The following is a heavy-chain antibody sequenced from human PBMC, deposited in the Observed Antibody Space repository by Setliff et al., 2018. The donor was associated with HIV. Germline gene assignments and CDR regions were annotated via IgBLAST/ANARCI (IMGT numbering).Heavy chain of an antibody. J-gene: IGHJ6*03. CDR3: TRDHTPPPNYDFWSGQIDLRNIFYYMDV. CDR2: INPNTGNP. D-gene: IGHD3-3*01. Sequence: ASVKVSCKASGYSLTSYSINWVRQAPGQGLEWMGYINPNTGNPTYAQGFTGRFVFSVDTPVSTAYLQIFSLKAEDTAVYYCTRDHTPPPNYDFWSGQIDLRNIFYYMDVWGTGTPGTVS. CDR1: GYSLTSYS. V-gene: IGHV7-4-1*01.